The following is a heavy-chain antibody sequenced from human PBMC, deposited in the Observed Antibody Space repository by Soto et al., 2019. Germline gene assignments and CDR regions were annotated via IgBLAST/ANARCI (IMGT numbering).Heavy chain of an antibody. Sequence: EVQLLQSGGGLVQPGGSLRLSCAASGFTFTSYSMTWVRQTPGKGLEWVAAVTPGGYSTYYADSVKGRFTISRDNSNKTLYLQMNSLRAEDTAVYYCAKDLRAGSGYDFDYRDQGTRVTVSS. CDR3: AKDLRAGSGYDFDY. V-gene: IGHV3-23*01. CDR2: VTPGGYST. J-gene: IGHJ4*02. D-gene: IGHD5-12*01. CDR1: GFTFTSYS.